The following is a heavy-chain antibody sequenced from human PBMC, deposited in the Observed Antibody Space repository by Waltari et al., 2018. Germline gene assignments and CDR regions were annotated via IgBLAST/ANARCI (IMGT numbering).Heavy chain of an antibody. D-gene: IGHD4-17*01. J-gene: IGHJ4*02. V-gene: IGHV1-2*02. CDR3: ARDLDYGDYLLYYFDY. CDR1: GYTFTGYS. Sequence: QVQLVQSGAEVKKPGASVKVSCKASGYTFTGYSMHWVRQAPGQGLEWMGWINPNSGGTNYAQKCQGRVTMTRDTSISTAYMELSRLRSDDTAVYYCARDLDYGDYLLYYFDYWGQGTLVTVSS. CDR2: INPNSGGT.